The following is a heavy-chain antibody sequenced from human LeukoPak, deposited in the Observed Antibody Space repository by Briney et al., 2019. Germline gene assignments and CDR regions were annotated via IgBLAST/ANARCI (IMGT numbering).Heavy chain of an antibody. CDR3: ARGGIQVSGIDEFDY. CDR2: IGIRGDT. J-gene: IGHJ4*02. D-gene: IGHD6-19*01. CDR1: GFTFIDYD. Sequence: GGALRLSCAASGFTFIDYDMHWVRQVIGKGREWVSAIGIRGDTHYSGSVKGRFTISRENAESSLYLQMTSLRAEDTAVYYCARGGIQVSGIDEFDYWGQGTLVTVSS. V-gene: IGHV3-13*01.